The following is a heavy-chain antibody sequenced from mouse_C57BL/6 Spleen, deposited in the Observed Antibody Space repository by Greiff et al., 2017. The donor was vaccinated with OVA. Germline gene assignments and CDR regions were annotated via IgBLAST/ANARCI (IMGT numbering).Heavy chain of an antibody. V-gene: IGHV1-81*01. D-gene: IGHD2-5*01. CDR3: AYYSNAGFAY. Sequence: QVQLQQSGAELARPGASVKLSCKASGYTFTSYGISWVKQRTGPGLEWIGEIYPRSGNTYYNEKFKGKATLTADKSSSPAYMELRSLTSEDSAVYFCAYYSNAGFAYWGQGTLVTVSA. J-gene: IGHJ3*01. CDR2: IYPRSGNT. CDR1: GYTFTSYG.